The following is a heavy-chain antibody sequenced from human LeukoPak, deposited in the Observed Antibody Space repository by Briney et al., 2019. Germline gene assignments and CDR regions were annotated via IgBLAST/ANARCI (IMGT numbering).Heavy chain of an antibody. D-gene: IGHD5-12*01. CDR2: ISSTTSYI. V-gene: IGHV3-21*01. J-gene: IGHJ4*02. Sequence: GGSLRLSCAASGFTFSSYTMSWVRQAPGKGLEWVSSISSTTSYIYYVDSVKGRFTISRDNAKNSLYLQMDSLRAEDTATYYCARGPSGYHNTGGQGTLVTVSS. CDR1: GFTFSSYT. CDR3: ARGPSGYHNT.